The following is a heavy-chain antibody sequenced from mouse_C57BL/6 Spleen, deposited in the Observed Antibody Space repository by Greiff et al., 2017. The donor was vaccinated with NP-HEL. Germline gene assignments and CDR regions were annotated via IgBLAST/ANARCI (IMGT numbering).Heavy chain of an antibody. J-gene: IGHJ2*01. Sequence: VQLQQPGAELVRPGSSVKLSCKASGYTFTSYWMHWVKQRPIQGLEWIGNIDPSDSETHYNQKFKDKATLTVDKSSSTAYMQLSSLTSEDSAVYYCARSGDYGSFDYWGQGTTLTVSS. CDR3: ARSGDYGSFDY. V-gene: IGHV1-52*01. CDR2: IDPSDSET. CDR1: GYTFTSYW. D-gene: IGHD1-1*01.